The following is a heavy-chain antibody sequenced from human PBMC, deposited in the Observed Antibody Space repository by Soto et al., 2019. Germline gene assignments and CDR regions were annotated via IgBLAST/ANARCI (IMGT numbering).Heavy chain of an antibody. D-gene: IGHD2-2*02. V-gene: IGHV3-33*01. J-gene: IGHJ4*02. CDR1: GFTFSSYG. Sequence: GGSLRLSCAASGFTFSSYGMHWVRQAPGKGLEWVAVIWYDGSNKYYADSVKGRFTISRDNSKNTLYLQMNSLRAEDTAVYYCARDHCSSTSCYSWGLLPPDYWGQGTLVTVSS. CDR3: ARDHCSSTSCYSWGLLPPDY. CDR2: IWYDGSNK.